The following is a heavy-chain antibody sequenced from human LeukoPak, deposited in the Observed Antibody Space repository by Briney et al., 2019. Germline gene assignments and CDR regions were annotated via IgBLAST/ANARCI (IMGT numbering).Heavy chain of an antibody. Sequence: PGGSLRLSCAASGFTFSSYAMHWVRQAPGKGLEWVAVISYDGSNKYYAGSVKGRFTISRDNSKNTLYLQMNSLRAEDTAVYYCARDPRPSYGDYHHDYYYGMDVWGQGTTVTVSS. CDR3: ARDPRPSYGDYHHDYYYGMDV. D-gene: IGHD4-17*01. CDR2: ISYDGSNK. CDR1: GFTFSSYA. V-gene: IGHV3-30-3*01. J-gene: IGHJ6*02.